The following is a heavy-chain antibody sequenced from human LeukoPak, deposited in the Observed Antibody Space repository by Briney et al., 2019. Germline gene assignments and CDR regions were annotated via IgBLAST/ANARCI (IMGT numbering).Heavy chain of an antibody. D-gene: IGHD3-3*01. CDR2: ISAYNGNT. J-gene: IGHJ4*02. CDR1: GYTFTSYG. V-gene: IGHV1-18*01. CDR3: ARDSRSIFGVVITIGGFDY. Sequence: GASVKVSCKASGYTFTSYGISWVRQAPGQGLEWMGWISAYNGNTNYAQKLQGRVTMTTDTSTSTVYMELRSLRSDDTAVYYCARDSRSIFGVVITIGGFDYWGQGILVTVSS.